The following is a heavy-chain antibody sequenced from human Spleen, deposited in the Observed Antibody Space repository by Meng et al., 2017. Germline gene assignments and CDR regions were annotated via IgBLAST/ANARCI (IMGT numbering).Heavy chain of an antibody. V-gene: IGHV4-30-2*01. CDR3: ARRVHDGTGHHYFDS. J-gene: IGHJ4*02. CDR2: IYHSGST. D-gene: IGHD1-7*01. Sequence: QLQLQESGSGLVKPSQTLSLTCAVSGGSISSGGYSWSWIRQPPGKGLEWIGYIYHSGSTYYNPSLKSRVTISVDRSKNQFSLKLSSVTAPDTAVYYCARRVHDGTGHHYFDSWGQGTLVTVSS. CDR1: GGSISSGGYS.